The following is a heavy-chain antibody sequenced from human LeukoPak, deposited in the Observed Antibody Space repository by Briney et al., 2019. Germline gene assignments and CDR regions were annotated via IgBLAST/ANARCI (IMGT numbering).Heavy chain of an antibody. CDR1: GYTFTGYY. D-gene: IGHD5-18*01. CDR3: ARTHTAMVKLPDY. V-gene: IGHV1-2*02. Sequence: GASVKVSCKASGYTFTGYYMHWVRQAPGQGLEWMGWINPNSGGTNYAQKFQGRVTMTRDTSISTAYMELSRLRSDDTAVYYCARTHTAMVKLPDYWGQGTLVTVSS. CDR2: INPNSGGT. J-gene: IGHJ4*02.